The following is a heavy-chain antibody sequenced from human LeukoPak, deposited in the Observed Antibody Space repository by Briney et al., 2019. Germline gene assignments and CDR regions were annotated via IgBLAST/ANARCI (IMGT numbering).Heavy chain of an antibody. CDR1: GDSISSDIW. V-gene: IGHV4-4*02. J-gene: IGHJ2*01. CDR2: IHHSGST. CDR3: ARGRRVTSGWYGGTHWYFDL. Sequence: PSGTLSLTCAVSGDSISSDIWWNWVRQPPGKGLEWIGEIHHSGSTNYNPSLKSRVTISVDTSKNQFSLKLSSVTAADTAVYYCARGRRVTSGWYGGTHWYFDLWGRGTLVTVSS. D-gene: IGHD6-19*01.